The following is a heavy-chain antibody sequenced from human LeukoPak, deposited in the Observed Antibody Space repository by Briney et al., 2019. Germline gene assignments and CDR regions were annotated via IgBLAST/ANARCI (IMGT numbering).Heavy chain of an antibody. D-gene: IGHD2-15*01. CDR2: ITSSGSPT. Sequence: GGSLRLSCAASGFTLSTYEMTWVRQAPGKGLEWVSFITSSGSPTFYADSVKGRFTIFRDTAKNSLYLQMNNLRGEDTAVYYCARDVSSSTRAFDIWGQGTMVAVT. J-gene: IGHJ3*02. CDR1: GFTLSTYE. CDR3: ARDVSSSTRAFDI. V-gene: IGHV3-48*03.